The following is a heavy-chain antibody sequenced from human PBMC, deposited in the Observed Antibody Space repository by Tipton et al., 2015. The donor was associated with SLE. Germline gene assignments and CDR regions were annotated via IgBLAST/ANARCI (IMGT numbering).Heavy chain of an antibody. D-gene: IGHD6-13*01. CDR2: GST. V-gene: IGHV4-59*01. J-gene: IGHJ4*02. CDR3: ARSYSSSYYFDY. Sequence: GSTNYNPSLKSRASISVDTSKNQFSLKLSTVTAADTAVYYCARSYSSSYYFDYWGQGTLVTVSS.